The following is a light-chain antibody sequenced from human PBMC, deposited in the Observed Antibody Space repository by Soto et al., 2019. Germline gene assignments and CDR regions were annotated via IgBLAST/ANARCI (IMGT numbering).Light chain of an antibody. Sequence: EIVMTQSPATLSVSPGERATLSCRASQSVSSNLAWYQQKPGQAPRLLIYGASTRATGLPARFSGSGSGTEFTLTISSLQSEDFAVYYCQQYGRSPLTFGQGTKVEIK. CDR3: QQYGRSPLT. J-gene: IGKJ1*01. CDR1: QSVSSN. V-gene: IGKV3-15*01. CDR2: GAS.